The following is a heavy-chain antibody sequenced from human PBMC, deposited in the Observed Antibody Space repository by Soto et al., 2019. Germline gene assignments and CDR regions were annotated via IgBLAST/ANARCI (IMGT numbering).Heavy chain of an antibody. V-gene: IGHV4-4*02. CDR1: SGSVTDSNW. CDR3: ARDRIAAPWYYFDS. CDR2: IYHRGNT. D-gene: IGHD6-6*01. J-gene: IGHJ4*02. Sequence: QVQLQESGPGLVKPSGTLSLTCAVSSGSVTDSNWWSWVRQPPGGGLEWIGEIYHRGNTDYNPSLKSRVTISVDKSKHQFSLKLNSVTAADTAVYYCARDRIAAPWYYFDSWGQGTLVTVSS.